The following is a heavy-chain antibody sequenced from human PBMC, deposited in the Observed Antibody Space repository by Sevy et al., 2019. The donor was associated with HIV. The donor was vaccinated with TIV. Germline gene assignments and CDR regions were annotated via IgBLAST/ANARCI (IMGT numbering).Heavy chain of an antibody. J-gene: IGHJ3*02. V-gene: IGHV3-21*01. CDR2: ISSSSSYI. D-gene: IGHD2-15*01. CDR1: GFTFSSYS. Sequence: GGSLRLSCAASGFTFSSYSMNWVRQAPGKGLEWVSSISSSSSYIYYADSVKGRFTISRDNAKNSLYLQMNSLRAKDTAVYYCARTNSLLNDAFDIWGQGTMVTVSS. CDR3: ARTNSLLNDAFDI.